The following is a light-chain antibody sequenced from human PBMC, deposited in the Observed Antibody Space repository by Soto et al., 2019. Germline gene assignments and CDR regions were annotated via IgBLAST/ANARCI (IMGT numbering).Light chain of an antibody. J-gene: IGLJ1*01. CDR1: SSDVGHYNY. V-gene: IGLV2-14*03. CDR2: DVS. CDR3: CSYTTTTSRV. Sequence: QSVLTQPASVSGSPGQSITISCTGTSSDVGHYNYVSWYQQHPGNAPKLVIYDVSIRASGVSDRFSGSKSDNTASLTISGLQAEDEADYYCCSYTTTTSRVFGTGTKLTVL.